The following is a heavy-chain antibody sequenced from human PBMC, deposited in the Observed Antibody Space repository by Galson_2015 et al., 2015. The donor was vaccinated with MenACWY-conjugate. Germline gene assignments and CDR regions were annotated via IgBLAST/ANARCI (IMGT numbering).Heavy chain of an antibody. CDR3: ARDRDGGGQLLGSNFDY. Sequence: SVKVSCKASGGTLSGYPVSWVRQAPGQGLEWMGGIIPMFGTANYAQKFQGRVSITADASTSTAYMELSSLRSEDTAVYYCARDRDGGGQLLGSNFDYWGQGTLVTVSS. D-gene: IGHD6-19*01. CDR2: IIPMFGTA. J-gene: IGHJ4*02. V-gene: IGHV1-69*13. CDR1: GGTLSGYP.